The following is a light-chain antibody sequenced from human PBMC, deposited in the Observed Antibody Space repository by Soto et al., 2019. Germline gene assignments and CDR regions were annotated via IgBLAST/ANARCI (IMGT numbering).Light chain of an antibody. Sequence: QSVLTQPASVSGSPGQSITISCTGTSSDVDGYNYVSWYQYHPGKAPKLMIYDVNNRPSGVSNRFSGSKSGNTASLTISGLQAEDEADYYCSSFTISRNTAIFGGGTKLTVL. CDR2: DVN. V-gene: IGLV2-14*01. CDR3: SSFTISRNTAI. J-gene: IGLJ2*01. CDR1: SSDVDGYNY.